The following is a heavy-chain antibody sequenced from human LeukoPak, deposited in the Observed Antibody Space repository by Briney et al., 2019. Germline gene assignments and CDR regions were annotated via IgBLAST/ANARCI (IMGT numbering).Heavy chain of an antibody. CDR2: ISSSSRYI. CDR1: GFTFSHYN. J-gene: IGHJ4*02. CDR3: ARDRSYGYGGEYFDY. Sequence: GGSLRLSCAASGFTFSHYNMIWLRQAPGKGLEWVSSISSSSRYIYYADSVKRRFTISRDNSKNTVYLQMNSLRAEDTAVYYCARDRSYGYGGEYFDYWGQGTLVTVSS. V-gene: IGHV3-21*01. D-gene: IGHD5-18*01.